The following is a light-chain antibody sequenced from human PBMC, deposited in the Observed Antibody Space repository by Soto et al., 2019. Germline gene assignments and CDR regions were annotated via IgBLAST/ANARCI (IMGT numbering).Light chain of an antibody. CDR3: QQYNDWPRT. J-gene: IGKJ2*01. CDR2: AAS. Sequence: ETVMTQSPVTLSVSPGERATLSCRASQSVSSNLAWYQQTPGQAPRLLIFAASTRATGIPARFSGSGSGTEFTLTISSLQSEDFAVYYCQQYNDWPRTFGQGTNLQIK. CDR1: QSVSSN. V-gene: IGKV3-15*01.